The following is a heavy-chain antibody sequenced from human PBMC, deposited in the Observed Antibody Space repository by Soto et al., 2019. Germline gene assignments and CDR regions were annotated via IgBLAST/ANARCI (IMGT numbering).Heavy chain of an antibody. V-gene: IGHV7-4-1*01. CDR2: INPNTVNP. CDR3: ARDRSRGSFDY. CDR1: GYNFNSHS. J-gene: IGHJ4*02. Sequence: QVQLVQSGSESMQPGASVKVSCKGSGYNFNSHSINWLRQAPGQGLEWMGWINPNTVNPTYEQGFTGRFVFSVDTSVSTVYLQVVSLKADDSAGDYCARDRSRGSFDYGGQGTLVTVSS. D-gene: IGHD3-16*01.